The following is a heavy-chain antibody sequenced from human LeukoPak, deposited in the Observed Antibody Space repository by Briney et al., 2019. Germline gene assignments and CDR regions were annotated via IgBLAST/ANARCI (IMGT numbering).Heavy chain of an antibody. Sequence: ASVKVSCKTSGYTFLRYYIHFVRQAPGQGLEWVGWINPNSGGTNYAQKFQGRVTMTRDTSISTAYMELSRLRSDDTAVYYCARDRATAAAANWYFDLWGRGTLVTVSS. V-gene: IGHV1-2*02. J-gene: IGHJ2*01. CDR2: INPNSGGT. CDR3: ARDRATAAAANWYFDL. D-gene: IGHD6-13*01. CDR1: GYTFLRYY.